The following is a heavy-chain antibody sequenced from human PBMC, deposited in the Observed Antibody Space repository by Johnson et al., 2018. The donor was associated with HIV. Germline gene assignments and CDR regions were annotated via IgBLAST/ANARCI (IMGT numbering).Heavy chain of an antibody. CDR1: GFTFSSYA. CDR3: AKDRTMIVVVTIDAFDI. V-gene: IGHV3-23*04. CDR2: ISGSGGST. D-gene: IGHD3-22*01. J-gene: IGHJ3*02. Sequence: VQLVESGGGLVQPGGSLRLSCAASGFTFSSYAMSWVRQAPGKGLEWVSAISGSGGSTYYADSVKGRFTISRYNSKNTLYMQRNSVRAEDTAVYYCAKDRTMIVVVTIDAFDIWGQGTMVTVSS.